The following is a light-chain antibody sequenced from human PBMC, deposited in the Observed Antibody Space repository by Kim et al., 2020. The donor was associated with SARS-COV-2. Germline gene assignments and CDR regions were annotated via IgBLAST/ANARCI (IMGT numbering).Light chain of an antibody. CDR1: QSVSSSY. J-gene: IGKJ4*01. CDR3: KQYGSSH. CDR2: GAS. V-gene: IGKV3-20*01. Sequence: EIVLTQSPATLSLSTGERATLSCRASQSVSSSYLAWYQQKPGQAPRLLIYGASSRAAGIPDRVSGSGSATDFTLTISRLEPEDFAVYYCKQYGSSHFGGGTKVDIK.